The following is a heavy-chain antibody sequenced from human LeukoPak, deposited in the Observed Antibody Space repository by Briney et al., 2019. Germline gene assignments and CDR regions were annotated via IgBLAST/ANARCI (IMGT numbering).Heavy chain of an antibody. V-gene: IGHV1-18*01. D-gene: IGHD5-18*01. Sequence: ASVKVSCKASGYTFTSYGISWVRQAPGQGLEWMGWISAYNGNTNYAQKLQGRVTMTTDTSTSTAYMELRSLRSDDTAVYYCARAVKSGYSLEYFQHWGQGTLVTVSS. CDR2: ISAYNGNT. CDR1: GYTFTSYG. CDR3: ARAVKSGYSLEYFQH. J-gene: IGHJ1*01.